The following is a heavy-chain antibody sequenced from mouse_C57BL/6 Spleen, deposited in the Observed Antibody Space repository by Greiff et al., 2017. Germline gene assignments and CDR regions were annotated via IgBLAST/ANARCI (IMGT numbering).Heavy chain of an antibody. J-gene: IGHJ4*01. CDR3: ATYGSSREDY. Sequence: EVMLVESGGGLVKPGGSLKLSCAASGFTFSDYGMHWVRPAPEKGLEWVAFISSGSSTIYYADTVKGRFTISRDNAQNTLFLQMTSLRSEDTAMYYCATYGSSREDYWGQGTSVTVSS. CDR2: ISSGSSTI. V-gene: IGHV5-17*01. D-gene: IGHD1-1*01. CDR1: GFTFSDYG.